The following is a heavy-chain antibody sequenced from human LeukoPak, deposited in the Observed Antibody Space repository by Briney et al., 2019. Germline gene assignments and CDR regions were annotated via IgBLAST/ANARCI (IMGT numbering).Heavy chain of an antibody. CDR3: ARGAYSYVQYYFDY. Sequence: SETLSLTCAVYGGSFSGYYWSWIRQPPGKGLEWIGYIYYSGSTNYNPSLKSRVTISVDTSKNQFSLKLSSVTAADTAVYYCARGAYSYVQYYFDYWGQGTLVTVSS. CDR2: IYYSGST. D-gene: IGHD5-18*01. J-gene: IGHJ4*02. V-gene: IGHV4-59*01. CDR1: GGSFSGYY.